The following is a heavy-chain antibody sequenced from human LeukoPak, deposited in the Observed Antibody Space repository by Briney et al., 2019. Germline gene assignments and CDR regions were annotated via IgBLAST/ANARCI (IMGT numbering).Heavy chain of an antibody. D-gene: IGHD2-15*01. Sequence: PGGSLRLSCAASGFSFSSYEWNWVRQAPGKGLEWISYIDTSGSTTFYADSVKGRFTTSRDNAKNSLFLQMCSLRAEDTALYYCARETIGCCGDCLDFWGQGTRVTVSS. CDR3: ARETIGCCGDCLDF. J-gene: IGHJ4*02. CDR1: GFSFSSYE. V-gene: IGHV3-48*03. CDR2: IDTSGSTT.